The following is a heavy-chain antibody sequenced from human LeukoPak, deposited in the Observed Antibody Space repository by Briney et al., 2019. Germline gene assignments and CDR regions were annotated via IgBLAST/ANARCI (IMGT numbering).Heavy chain of an antibody. J-gene: IGHJ4*02. D-gene: IGHD3-10*01. Sequence: QSGGSLRLSCAASGFVVSGNHMSWVRQAPGKGLEWVSVLRNDGSTNYADSVKGRFTISRDNSKNTLYLQLNNLRAEDTAVYYCARLAALVRGVIDYWGQGTLVTVSS. V-gene: IGHV3-66*04. CDR3: ARLAALVRGVIDY. CDR1: GFVVSGNH. CDR2: LRNDGST.